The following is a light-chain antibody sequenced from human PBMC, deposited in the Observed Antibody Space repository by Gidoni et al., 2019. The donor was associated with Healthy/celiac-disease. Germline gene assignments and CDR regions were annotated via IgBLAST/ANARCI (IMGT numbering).Light chain of an antibody. CDR1: QSISSR. V-gene: IGKV1-5*03. CDR3: QQYNSYSPWT. Sequence: IQMTQSPSTLSAAVGDRVTITCRASQSISSRLAWYQHKPGKAPKLLIYKASSLESGVPSRYSGSGSGTECTLTISSLQPDDFATYYCQQYNSYSPWTFGQGTKVEIK. J-gene: IGKJ1*01. CDR2: KAS.